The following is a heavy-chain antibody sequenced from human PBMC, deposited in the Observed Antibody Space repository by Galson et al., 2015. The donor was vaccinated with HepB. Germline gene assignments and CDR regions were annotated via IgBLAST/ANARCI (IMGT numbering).Heavy chain of an antibody. V-gene: IGHV2-5*02. D-gene: IGHD1/OR15-1a*01. CDR1: GFSLSTSGVG. CDR3: GNRRHDAISDWDNGYIDL. Sequence: PALVKPTPTLTLTCTLSGFSLSTSGVGVGWIRQPPGKALEWLAVIYWDDDKRYRPSLRSRLTIRKDSSNTQVVLTMTNMDPADTATYFCGNRRHDAISDWDNGYIDLWGRGTLVTVSS. J-gene: IGHJ2*01. CDR2: IYWDDDK.